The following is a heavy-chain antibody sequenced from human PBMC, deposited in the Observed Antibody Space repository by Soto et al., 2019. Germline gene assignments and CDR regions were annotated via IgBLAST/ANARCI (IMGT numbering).Heavy chain of an antibody. D-gene: IGHD7-27*01. CDR1: GFILSDCA. J-gene: IGHJ6*03. CDR2: ISSSSSVI. V-gene: IGHV3-48*01. CDR3: ARDLSWGSNWYYYMDV. Sequence: PGGSLRLSCATSGFILSDCAMNWVRQAPGKGLEWVSYISSSSSVIDYADSVKGRFTVSRDNARNSLYLQMNSLRAEYTAVYYCARDLSWGSNWYYYMDVWGKGTTVTVSS.